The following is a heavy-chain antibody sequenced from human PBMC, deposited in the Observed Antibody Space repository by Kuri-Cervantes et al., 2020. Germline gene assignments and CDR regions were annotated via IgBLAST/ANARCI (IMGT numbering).Heavy chain of an antibody. D-gene: IGHD6-19*01. CDR3: ARGRIGEQWLVRPFDY. V-gene: IGHV1-69*06. J-gene: IGHJ4*02. CDR1: GGTFSSYA. Sequence: SVKVSCKASGGTFSSYAISWVRQAPGQGLEWMGGIIPIFGTANYAQKFQGRVTITADKSTGTAYMELSSLRSEDTAVYYCARGRIGEQWLVRPFDYWGQGTLVTVSS. CDR2: IIPIFGTA.